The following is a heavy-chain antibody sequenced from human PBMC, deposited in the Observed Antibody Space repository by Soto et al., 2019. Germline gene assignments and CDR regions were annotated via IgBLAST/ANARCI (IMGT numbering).Heavy chain of an antibody. CDR2: IYYSGST. J-gene: IGHJ3*02. V-gene: IGHV4-39*01. D-gene: IGHD3-22*01. CDR1: GGSISSSSYY. Sequence: SETLSLTCTVSGGSISSSSYYSGWIRQPPGKGLEWIGSIYYSGSTYYNPSLKSRVTISVDTSKNQFSLKLSSVTAADTAVYYCARHRPTPKSYYDSSGYPSHAFAIWGKGTMVTX. CDR3: ARHRPTPKSYYDSSGYPSHAFAI.